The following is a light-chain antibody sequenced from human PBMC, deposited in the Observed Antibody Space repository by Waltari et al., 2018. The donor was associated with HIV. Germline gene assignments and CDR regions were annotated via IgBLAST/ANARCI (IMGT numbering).Light chain of an antibody. CDR1: SVRTYY. CDR2: DRN. CDR3: NARDTVGHWF. V-gene: IGLV3-19*01. Sequence: SSELAQDPAVSVALGQTVRITCQGDSVRTYYARWYQQKPGQAPVLVFYDRNNRPSGSPERCSGSTSGGTASLTSTWAQAEDEADYYCNARDTVGHWFFGGGTKVTVL. J-gene: IGLJ3*02.